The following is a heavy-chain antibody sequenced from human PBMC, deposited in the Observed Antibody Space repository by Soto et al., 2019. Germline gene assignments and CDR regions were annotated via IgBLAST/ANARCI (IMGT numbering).Heavy chain of an antibody. Sequence: QVQLVESGGGVVQPGRSLRLSCAASGFTFSSYGMHWVRQAPGKGLEWVAVISYDGSNKYYEDSVKGRFTISRDNSKNTLYLQMNSLRAEDTAVYYCEGGLRDYGMDVWGQGTTVTVSS. D-gene: IGHD3-16*01. CDR1: GFTFSSYG. V-gene: IGHV3-30*03. CDR2: ISYDGSNK. CDR3: EGGLRDYGMDV. J-gene: IGHJ6*02.